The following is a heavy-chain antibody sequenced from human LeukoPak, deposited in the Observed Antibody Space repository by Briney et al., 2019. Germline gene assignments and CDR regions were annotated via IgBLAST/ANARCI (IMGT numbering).Heavy chain of an antibody. Sequence: SETLSLTCAVYGGSFSNYYWSWIRQPPGKGLEWIGEINHSGSTNYNPSLKSRVTISVGTSKNQFSLKLSSVTAADTAVYYCARPSRSISTAGAFDIWGQGTMVTVSS. D-gene: IGHD3-10*01. J-gene: IGHJ3*02. CDR1: GGSFSNYY. V-gene: IGHV4-34*01. CDR3: ARPSRSISTAGAFDI. CDR2: INHSGST.